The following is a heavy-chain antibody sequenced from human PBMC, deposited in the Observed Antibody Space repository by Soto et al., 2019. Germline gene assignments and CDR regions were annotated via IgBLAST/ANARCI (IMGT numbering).Heavy chain of an antibody. V-gene: IGHV4-4*07. Sequence: PSETLSLTCTVSGGSINSYYWYWIRQPAGKGLEWIGRIYISGSTNYNPSLKSRVTMSIDTSKNQFSLKVSSVTAADTAVYYCAREEGYYDSSGYYKKYYYYGMDVWGQGTTVTVSS. D-gene: IGHD3-22*01. J-gene: IGHJ6*02. CDR2: IYISGST. CDR3: AREEGYYDSSGYYKKYYYYGMDV. CDR1: GGSINSYY.